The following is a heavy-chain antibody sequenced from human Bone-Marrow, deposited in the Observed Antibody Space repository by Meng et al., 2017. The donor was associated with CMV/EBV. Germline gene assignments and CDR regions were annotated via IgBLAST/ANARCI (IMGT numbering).Heavy chain of an antibody. CDR3: ARRSRDGYNYDYFDY. J-gene: IGHJ4*02. D-gene: IGHD5-24*01. CDR1: GFTVSSNY. V-gene: IGHV3-53*01. CDR2: IYSGGST. Sequence: GGSLRLSCAASGFTVSSNYMSWVRQAPGKGLEWVSVIYSGGSTYYADSVKGRFTISRDNSKNTLYLQMNSLRAEDTAVYYCARRSRDGYNYDYFDYWGQGTLVTVSS.